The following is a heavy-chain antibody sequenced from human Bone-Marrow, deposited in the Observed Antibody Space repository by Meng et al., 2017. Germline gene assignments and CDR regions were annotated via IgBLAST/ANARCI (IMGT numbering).Heavy chain of an antibody. D-gene: IGHD2-15*01. CDR2: ISSRSSYI. J-gene: IGHJ4*02. V-gene: IGHV3-21*01. Sequence: VESGGGLVQPGGSLGPLCAAFGFTFSRYSMNWVCQAPGKGLEWVSSISSRSSYIYYADSVKGRFTISRDNAKNSLYLQMNSLRAEDTAVYYCARVLRIGDFDYWGQGTLVTVSS. CDR1: GFTFSRYS. CDR3: ARVLRIGDFDY.